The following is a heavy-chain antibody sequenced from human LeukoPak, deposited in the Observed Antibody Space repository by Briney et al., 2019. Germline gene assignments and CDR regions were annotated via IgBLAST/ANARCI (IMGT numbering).Heavy chain of an antibody. CDR1: GFTFSSYW. D-gene: IGHD3-16*01. J-gene: IGHJ4*02. V-gene: IGHV3-7*01. CDR3: AKDWGTSGDGSSFGFFDY. Sequence: GGSLRLSCAASGFTFSSYWMSWVRQAPGKGLEWVANIKQDGSEKYYVDSVKGRFTISRDNAKNSLYLQMNSLRVDDTAVYYCAKDWGTSGDGSSFGFFDYWGQGALVTVSS. CDR2: IKQDGSEK.